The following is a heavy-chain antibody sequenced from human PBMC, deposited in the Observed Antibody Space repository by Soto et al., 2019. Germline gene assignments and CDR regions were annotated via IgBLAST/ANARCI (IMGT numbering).Heavy chain of an antibody. CDR1: GGSLSSYY. Sequence: SETMSLTCPVAGGSLSSYYLSWIRQTPGKGLEWIGTTYYNGNAYYNPSLKSRVSMSVDTSKNQFSLKLVSVTAADTAVYYCARHFVAVVIKGWGYWGQGTLVTVSS. D-gene: IGHD3-10*01. CDR2: TYYNGNA. J-gene: IGHJ4*02. V-gene: IGHV4-59*04. CDR3: ARHFVAVVIKGWGY.